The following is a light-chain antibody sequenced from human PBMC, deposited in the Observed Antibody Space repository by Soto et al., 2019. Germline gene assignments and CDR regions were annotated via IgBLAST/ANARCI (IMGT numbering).Light chain of an antibody. CDR2: DAS. CDR3: QQRSNWPPIT. J-gene: IGKJ5*01. V-gene: IGKV3-11*01. CDR1: QSVSSN. Sequence: EIVMTQSPATLSVSPGERATLSCRASQSVSSNLAWYQQKPGQAPRLLIYDASNRATGIPARFSGSGSGTDLTLTISSLEPEDFAVYYCQQRSNWPPITFGQGTRLEI.